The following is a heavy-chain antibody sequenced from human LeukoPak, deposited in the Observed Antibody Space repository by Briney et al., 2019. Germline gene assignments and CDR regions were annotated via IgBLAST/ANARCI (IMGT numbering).Heavy chain of an antibody. Sequence: ASVKVSCKASGDTFTGYYIHWVRQAPGQGLDWMGRINPNSGGTSYAQKFQGRVTMTRDTSISTAYMELSRLRSDDTAVYYCARPPLHMGDYTDYWGQGTLVTVSS. V-gene: IGHV1-2*02. CDR2: INPNSGGT. J-gene: IGHJ4*02. CDR1: GDTFTGYY. D-gene: IGHD4-17*01. CDR3: ARPPLHMGDYTDY.